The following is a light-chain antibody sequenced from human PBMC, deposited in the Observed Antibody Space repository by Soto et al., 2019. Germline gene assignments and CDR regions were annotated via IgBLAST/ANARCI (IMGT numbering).Light chain of an antibody. Sequence: DIQMTQSPSTLPASIGDRVTITCRASQSISSWLAWYQQKPGKAPKLLISDASSLESGVPARFSGCGSGTEFPLTMSSLQPDDFAPYYCQQYNSYPSTFGQGTRLQIK. CDR1: QSISSW. CDR3: QQYNSYPST. V-gene: IGKV1-5*01. CDR2: DAS. J-gene: IGKJ5*01.